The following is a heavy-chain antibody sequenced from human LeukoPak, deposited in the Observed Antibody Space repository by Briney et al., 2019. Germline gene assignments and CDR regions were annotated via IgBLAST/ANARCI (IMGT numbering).Heavy chain of an antibody. CDR1: GGSISISNYY. Sequence: PSEALSLTCTVSGGSISISNYYWGWIRQPPGKGLEWIGYIYYSGSTNYNPSLKSRVTISVDTSKNQFSLKLSSVTAADTAVYYCARGDYGDYSFPNDYWGQGTLVSVSS. CDR3: ARGDYGDYSFPNDY. V-gene: IGHV4-61*05. D-gene: IGHD4-17*01. CDR2: IYYSGST. J-gene: IGHJ4*02.